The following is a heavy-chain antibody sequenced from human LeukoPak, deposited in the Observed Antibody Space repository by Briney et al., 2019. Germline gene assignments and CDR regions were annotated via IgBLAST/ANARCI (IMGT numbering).Heavy chain of an antibody. Sequence: ASVKVSCKASGYTFTSYDINWVRQATGQGLEWMGWMNPNSGNTGYAQKFQGRVTITRNTSISTAYMELSSLRSEDTAVYYCARGRVPAAHFDCWGQGTLVTVSS. V-gene: IGHV1-8*03. CDR2: MNPNSGNT. CDR1: GYTFTSYD. CDR3: ARGRVPAAHFDC. D-gene: IGHD2-2*01. J-gene: IGHJ4*02.